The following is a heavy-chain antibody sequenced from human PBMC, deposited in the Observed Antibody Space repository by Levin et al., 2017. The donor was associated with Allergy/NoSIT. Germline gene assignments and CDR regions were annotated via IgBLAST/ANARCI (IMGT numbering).Heavy chain of an antibody. D-gene: IGHD6-19*01. Sequence: KVSCKGSGYSFTSYWIGWVRQMPGKGLEWMGIIYPGDSDTRYSPSFQGQVTISADKSISTAYLQWSSLKASDTAMYYCASASEQWLDAFDIWGQGTMVTVSS. CDR3: ASASEQWLDAFDI. CDR2: IYPGDSDT. CDR1: GYSFTSYW. J-gene: IGHJ3*02. V-gene: IGHV5-51*01.